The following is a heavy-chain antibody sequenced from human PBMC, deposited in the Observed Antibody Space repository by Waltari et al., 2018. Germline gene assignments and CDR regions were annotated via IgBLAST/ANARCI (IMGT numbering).Heavy chain of an antibody. V-gene: IGHV3-74*01. CDR2: IKTDGSSA. CDR3: ARDGGGNGYIHY. D-gene: IGHD3-16*01. CDR1: GFTLSSSY. J-gene: IGHJ4*02. Sequence: EVQLVESGGGLVQPGGSLRLSCEASGFTLSSSYMHWVRQVPGKGLVWVSRIKTDGSSANYADSVKGRFTISRDNGKNTLYLQMNSLRAEDTAVDYCARDGGGNGYIHYWGQGTLVTVSS.